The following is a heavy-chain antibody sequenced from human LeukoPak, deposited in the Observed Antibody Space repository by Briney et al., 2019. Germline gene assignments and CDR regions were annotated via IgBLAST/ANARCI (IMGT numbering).Heavy chain of an antibody. CDR3: ARVNYDFWSGYYGSWFDP. J-gene: IGHJ5*02. V-gene: IGHV4-39*06. D-gene: IGHD3-3*01. CDR2: IHYSGSS. CDR1: GGSISSDTYY. Sequence: SETLFLTCTVSGGSISSDTYYWGWIRQPPGKGLEWIGSIHYSGSSYYKPSLKSRVTMSVDTSQNQFALKLSSVTAADTALYYCARVNYDFWSGYYGSWFDPWGQGTLVTVSS.